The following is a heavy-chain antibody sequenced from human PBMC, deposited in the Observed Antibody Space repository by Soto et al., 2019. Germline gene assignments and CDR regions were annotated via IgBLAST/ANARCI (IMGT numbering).Heavy chain of an antibody. CDR2: ISWNGKNK. CDR1: GFTFDDYA. V-gene: IGHV3-30*04. J-gene: IGHJ4*02. CDR3: ARTSIFMYYFDY. Sequence: GGSLRLSCAASGFTFDDYAMHWVRQAPGKGLEWVAVISWNGKNKYYADSVKGRFTISRDNSKNTVFLQMNNVRVEDTAVFYCARTSIFMYYFDYWGQGALVTVSS. D-gene: IGHD3-9*01.